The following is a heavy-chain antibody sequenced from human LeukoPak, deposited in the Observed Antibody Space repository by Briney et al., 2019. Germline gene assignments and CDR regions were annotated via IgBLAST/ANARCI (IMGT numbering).Heavy chain of an antibody. D-gene: IGHD2-2*01. CDR2: ISYDGSGQ. CDR1: AFTFRSYG. Sequence: GGSLRLSCVASAFTFRSYGMHWVRQAPGKGLEWAAVISYDGSGQYYADSLKGRFTISRDNSKNTLYLQMNSLRVEDTAVYYCAKDQRTMTRRMDVWGQGTTVTVSS. V-gene: IGHV3-30*18. CDR3: AKDQRTMTRRMDV. J-gene: IGHJ6*02.